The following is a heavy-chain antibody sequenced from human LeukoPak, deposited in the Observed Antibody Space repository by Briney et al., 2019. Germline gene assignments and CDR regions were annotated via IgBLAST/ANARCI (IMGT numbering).Heavy chain of an antibody. CDR2: ISGSGGST. Sequence: GGSLRLSCAASGFTFSSYSMNWVRQAPGKGLEWVSVISGSGGSTYYADSVKGRFTVSRDNSKNTLYLQMNSLRLEDTAVYYCAKEGAYCGGDCYSYFDYWGQGTLVTVSS. D-gene: IGHD2-21*02. V-gene: IGHV3-23*01. CDR1: GFTFSSYS. J-gene: IGHJ4*02. CDR3: AKEGAYCGGDCYSYFDY.